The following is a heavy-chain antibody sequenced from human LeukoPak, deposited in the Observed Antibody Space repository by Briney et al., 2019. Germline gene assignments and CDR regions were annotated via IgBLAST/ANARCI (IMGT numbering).Heavy chain of an antibody. Sequence: SVKVSCKASGGTFSDYTINWVRQAPGQGLEWMGRIIPIVDIPNYAQKFQGGVTITADKSTSTAYMELSSLRSEDTAVYYCASLPVDTSMVSDYWGQGTLVTVSS. D-gene: IGHD5-18*01. J-gene: IGHJ4*02. CDR2: IIPIVDIP. CDR3: ASLPVDTSMVSDY. V-gene: IGHV1-69*02. CDR1: GGTFSDYT.